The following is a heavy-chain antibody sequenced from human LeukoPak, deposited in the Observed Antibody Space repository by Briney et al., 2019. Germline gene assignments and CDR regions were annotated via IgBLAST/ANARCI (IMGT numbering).Heavy chain of an antibody. CDR1: GGSISSSSYY. D-gene: IGHD3-3*01. Sequence: SETPSLTCTVSGGSISSSSYYWGWIRQPPGKGLEWIGSIYHSGSTYYNPSLKSRVTISVDTSKNQFSLELSSVTAADTAVYYCARHPKGSYDFWGQGTLVTVSS. J-gene: IGHJ4*02. V-gene: IGHV4-39*01. CDR2: IYHSGST. CDR3: ARHPKGSYDF.